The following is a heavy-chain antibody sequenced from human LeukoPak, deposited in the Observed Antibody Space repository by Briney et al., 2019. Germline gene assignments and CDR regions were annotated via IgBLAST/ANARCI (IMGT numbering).Heavy chain of an antibody. D-gene: IGHD4-17*01. V-gene: IGHV1-8*01. CDR3: ARAHDYGDANWFDP. CDR2: MNPNSGNT. Sequence: ASVKVSCKASGYTFTSYDINWVRQATGQGLEWMGWMNPNSGNTGYAQKFQGRVTMTRNTSISTAYMELSSLRSEDTAVYYCARAHDYGDANWFDPWGQGTLVTVSS. CDR1: GYTFTSYD. J-gene: IGHJ5*02.